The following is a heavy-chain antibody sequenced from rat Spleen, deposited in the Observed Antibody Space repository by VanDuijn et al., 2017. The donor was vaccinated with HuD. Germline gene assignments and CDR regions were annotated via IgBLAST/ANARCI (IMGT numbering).Heavy chain of an antibody. CDR3: VRQDTSGYSNWFTY. CDR2: ISYDGGIT. V-gene: IGHV5S11*01. CDR1: GFTFSDYG. Sequence: EVQVVESGGGLVQPGRSMKLSCAASGFTFSDYGMAWVRQAPTKGLVWVAYISYDGGITYYRDSVNGRFTISRDNAKSTLYLKMDSLRSEETATYYCVRQDTSGYSNWFTYWGQGASVTVSS. J-gene: IGHJ4*01. D-gene: IGHD4-3*01.